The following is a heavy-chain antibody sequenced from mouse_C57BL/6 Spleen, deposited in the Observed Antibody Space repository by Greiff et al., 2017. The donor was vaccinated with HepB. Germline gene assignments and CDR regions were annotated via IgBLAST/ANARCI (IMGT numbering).Heavy chain of an antibody. CDR2: INPYNGDT. CDR1: GYSFTGYF. V-gene: IGHV1-20*01. J-gene: IGHJ2*01. CDR3: AREDIYYDYDEDY. D-gene: IGHD2-4*01. Sequence: VQLKESGPELVKPGDSVKISCKASGYSFTGYFMNWVMQSHGKSLEWIGRINPYNGDTFYNQKFKGKATLTVDKSSSTAHMELRSLTSEDSAVYYCAREDIYYDYDEDYWGQGTTLTVSS.